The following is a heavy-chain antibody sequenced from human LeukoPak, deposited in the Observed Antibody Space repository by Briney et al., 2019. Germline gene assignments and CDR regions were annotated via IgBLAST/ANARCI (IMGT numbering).Heavy chain of an antibody. J-gene: IGHJ6*02. CDR3: ARQGLDYYYYGMDV. V-gene: IGHV4-59*08. Sequence: SETLSLTCAVYGGSFSDYYWSWIRQPPGKGLEWIGYIYYSGSTNYNPSLKSRVTISVDTSKNQFSLKLSSVTAADTAVYYCARQGLDYYYYGMDVWGQGTTVTVSS. D-gene: IGHD6-6*01. CDR2: IYYSGST. CDR1: GGSFSDYY.